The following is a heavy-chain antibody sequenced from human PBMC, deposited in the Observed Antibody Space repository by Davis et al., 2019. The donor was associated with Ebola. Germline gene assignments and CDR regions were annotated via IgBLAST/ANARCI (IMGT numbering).Heavy chain of an antibody. CDR3: AKSPLLNPGAFDI. J-gene: IGHJ3*02. CDR2: IRSKANSYAT. CDR1: GFTFSGSA. V-gene: IGHV3-73*01. Sequence: GESLKISCAASGFTFSGSAMHWVRQASGKGLEWVGRIRSKANSYATAYAASVKGRFTISRDDSKNTAYLQMNSLRAEDTAVYYCAKSPLLNPGAFDIWGQGTMVTVSS.